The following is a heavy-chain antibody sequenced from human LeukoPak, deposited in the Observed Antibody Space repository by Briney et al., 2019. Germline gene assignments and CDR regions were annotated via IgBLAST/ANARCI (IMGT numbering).Heavy chain of an antibody. CDR3: ASSSGRSNYFGSENHYKWGY. CDR2: IYYYGST. Sequence: SETLSLTCAVYGGSFSGYYWGWIRQPPGKGLEWIGNIYYYGSTNYSPSLKSRLTISVDTSKNQFSLKLSSVTAADTAVYYCASSSGRSNYFGSENHYKWGYWGQGTLVTVSS. CDR1: GGSFSGYY. V-gene: IGHV4-34*01. J-gene: IGHJ4*02. D-gene: IGHD3-10*01.